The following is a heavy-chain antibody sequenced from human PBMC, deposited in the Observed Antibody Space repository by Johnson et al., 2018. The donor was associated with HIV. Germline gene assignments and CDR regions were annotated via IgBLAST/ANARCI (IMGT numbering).Heavy chain of an antibody. CDR1: GFTFSSYD. J-gene: IGHJ3*02. CDR3: ARAIGDGYPGMKAVDI. D-gene: IGHD5-24*01. Sequence: VQLVESGGGLVQPGGSLRLSCAASGFTFSSYDMHWVRQATGKGLEWVSAIGTAGDTYYPGSVKGRFTISRENAKNSLYLQMNSLRAGDTAVYYCARAIGDGYPGMKAVDIWGQGTMVTVSS. CDR2: IGTAGDT. V-gene: IGHV3-13*01.